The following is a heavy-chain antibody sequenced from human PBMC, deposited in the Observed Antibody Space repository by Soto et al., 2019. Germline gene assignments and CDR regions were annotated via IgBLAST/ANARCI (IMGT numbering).Heavy chain of an antibody. CDR1: GFTFDDYA. V-gene: IGHV3-9*01. Sequence: EVQLVEAGGGLVQPGRSLRLSCAASGFTFDDYAMHWVRQAPGKGLEWVAGISWNSGSIGYADSVKGRFTISRDNAKNSLYLQMNSLRAEDTALYYCAKDRGLVLSFYFDYWGQGTLVHVSP. CDR3: AKDRGLVLSFYFDY. D-gene: IGHD6-19*01. CDR2: ISWNSGSI. J-gene: IGHJ4*02.